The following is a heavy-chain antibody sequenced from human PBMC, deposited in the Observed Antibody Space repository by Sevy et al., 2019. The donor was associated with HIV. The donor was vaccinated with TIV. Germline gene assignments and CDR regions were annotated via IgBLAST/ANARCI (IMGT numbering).Heavy chain of an antibody. CDR1: GFTVNSNY. J-gene: IGHJ3*02. Sequence: GGSLRLSCAATGFTVNSNYMSWVRQAPGKGLEWVSIIYTGDNTYYTDSVKGRFTISRDNSKNTRYLQMNGLRAEETAVYYCARLSVYYYDSDGYYTTGNAFDIWGQGTMVTVSS. V-gene: IGHV3-53*01. CDR3: ARLSVYYYDSDGYYTTGNAFDI. CDR2: IYTGDNT. D-gene: IGHD3-22*01.